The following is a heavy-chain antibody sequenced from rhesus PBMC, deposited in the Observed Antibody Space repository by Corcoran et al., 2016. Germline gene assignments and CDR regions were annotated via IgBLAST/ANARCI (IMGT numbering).Heavy chain of an antibody. J-gene: IGHJ4*01. CDR3: ATPVSWGAAFDY. V-gene: IGHV1-156*01. CDR1: GSTFTELS. CDR2: VDPVYGEI. D-gene: IGHD3-34*01. Sequence: EVQLVQSGAEVKKPGASVKVSCKVSGSTFTELSMHWVRQAPGKGLEWMGGVDPVYGEIIHAEKFQGRVTMTEDTSTDTAYMELSSLRSEDTAVYYCATPVSWGAAFDYWGQGVLVTVSS.